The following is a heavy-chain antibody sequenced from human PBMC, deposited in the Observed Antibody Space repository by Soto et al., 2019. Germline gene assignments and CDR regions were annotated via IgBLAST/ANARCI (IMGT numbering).Heavy chain of an antibody. Sequence: PSETLSLACTVTGDSVNSYYWGGMRQPPGKGLECMGYVYYSGSTNYNPSLKSRVTISVDTSKNQISLRLKSVTAADTAVYYCESSSSSWYVTPVTINFDYWGQGTLVTVSS. CDR1: GDSVNSYY. D-gene: IGHD6-13*01. CDR3: ESSSSSWYVTPVTINFDY. CDR2: VYYSGST. J-gene: IGHJ4*02. V-gene: IGHV4-59*02.